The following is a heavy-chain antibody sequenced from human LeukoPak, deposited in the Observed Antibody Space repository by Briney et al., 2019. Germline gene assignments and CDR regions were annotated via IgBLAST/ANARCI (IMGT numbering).Heavy chain of an antibody. V-gene: IGHV3-30*04. CDR3: AGESFDI. Sequence: GGSLRLSCAASGFTFSNYAMDWVRQAPGKGLEWVAVISKDGSMKYYADSVQGRFTASRDNSENTLHLQMNSLKTEDTAVYYCAGESFDIWGQGTMVTVSS. J-gene: IGHJ3*02. CDR1: GFTFSNYA. CDR2: ISKDGSMK.